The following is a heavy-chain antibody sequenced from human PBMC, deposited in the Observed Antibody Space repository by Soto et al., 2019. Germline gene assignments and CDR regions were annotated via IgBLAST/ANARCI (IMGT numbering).Heavy chain of an antibody. D-gene: IGHD2-15*01. CDR3: ATDQSCSGGSCYSDAFDI. CDR2: FDPEDGET. V-gene: IGHV1-24*01. J-gene: IGHJ3*02. CDR1: GYTLTELS. Sequence: QVQLVQSGAEVKKPGASVKVSCKVSGYTLTELSMHWVRQAPGKGHEWMGGFDPEDGETIYAQKFQGRVTMTEDTSTDTAYMELSSLRSEDTAVYYCATDQSCSGGSCYSDAFDIWGQGTMVTVSS.